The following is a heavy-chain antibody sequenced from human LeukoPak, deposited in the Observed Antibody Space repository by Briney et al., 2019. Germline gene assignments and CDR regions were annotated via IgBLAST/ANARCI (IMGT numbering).Heavy chain of an antibody. Sequence: GGTLRLSCAASGFTFRQHGMNWVRQAPGKGLEWVSGISPSGDITYYADSVKGRFTIFRDNARNSLYLQMNSLRAEDTAVYYCARDSVGPFRRSPTNAFDVWGQGTMVTVSS. CDR2: ISPSGDIT. CDR3: ARDSVGPFRRSPTNAFDV. V-gene: IGHV3-48*01. D-gene: IGHD4-23*01. J-gene: IGHJ3*01. CDR1: GFTFRQHG.